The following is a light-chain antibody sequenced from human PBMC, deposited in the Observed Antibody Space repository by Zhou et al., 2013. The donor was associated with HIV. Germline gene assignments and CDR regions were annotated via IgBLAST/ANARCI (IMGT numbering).Light chain of an antibody. V-gene: IGKV3D-15*01. CDR1: QSVSSD. Sequence: EIEMTQSPATLSLSPGEGATLSCRASQSVSSDLAWYQQRPGQAPRLLMYGASTRATGFPARFSGSGSGTEFTLTVSSLQSEDFAVYYCQQYGYLITFGQGTRLEIK. J-gene: IGKJ5*01. CDR2: GAS. CDR3: QQYGYLIT.